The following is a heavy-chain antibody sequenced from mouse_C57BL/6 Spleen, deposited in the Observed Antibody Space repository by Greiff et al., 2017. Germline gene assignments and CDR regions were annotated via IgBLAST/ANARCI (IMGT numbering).Heavy chain of an antibody. J-gene: IGHJ1*03. CDR1: GFSLTSYG. Sequence: QVQLKESGPGLVQPSQSLSITCTVSGFSLTSYGVHWVRQSPGKGLEWLGVIWRGGSTDYNAAFMSRLSITKDNSKSQVFFKMNSLQADDTAIYYCAKRGGSSTYWYFDVWGTGTTVTVSS. V-gene: IGHV2-5*01. D-gene: IGHD1-1*01. CDR3: AKRGGSSTYWYFDV. CDR2: IWRGGST.